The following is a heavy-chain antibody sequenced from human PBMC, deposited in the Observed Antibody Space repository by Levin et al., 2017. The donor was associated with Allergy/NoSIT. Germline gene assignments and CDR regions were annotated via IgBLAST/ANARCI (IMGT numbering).Heavy chain of an antibody. D-gene: IGHD3-3*01. J-gene: IGHJ6*02. CDR2: IYYSGST. Sequence: SETLSLTCTVSGGSVSSGSYYWSWIRQPPGKGLEWIGYIYYSGSTNYNPSLKSRVTISVDTSKHHFPLKLSSVTDADTAVYYCARQTAEDDFWSGYYNGYYYYGMDVWGQGTTVTVSS. CDR3: ARQTAEDDFWSGYYNGYYYYGMDV. V-gene: IGHV4-61*01. CDR1: GGSVSSGSYY.